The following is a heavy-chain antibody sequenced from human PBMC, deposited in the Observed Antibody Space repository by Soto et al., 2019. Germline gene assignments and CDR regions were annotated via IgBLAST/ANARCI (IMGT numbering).Heavy chain of an antibody. V-gene: IGHV3-53*01. CDR3: ATGGFGGFVVWMYYFDH. D-gene: IGHD3-16*01. CDR1: GFTVRSNY. CDR2: MYTGGTT. Sequence: PGGSLRLSYTASGFTVRSNYMSWVRQAPGKGLGWVSIMYTGGTTYFADSGKGRFTLARDESMNTLYLEMNSLRVEDTVIYYCATGGFGGFVVWMYYFDHGGQGTPVTVSS. J-gene: IGHJ4*02.